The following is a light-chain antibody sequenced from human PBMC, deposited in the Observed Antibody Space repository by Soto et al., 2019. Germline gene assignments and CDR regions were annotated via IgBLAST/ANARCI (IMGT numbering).Light chain of an antibody. CDR1: QSISSSY. CDR3: QQYGSSSYT. Sequence: EIVLTQSPGTLSLSPGERATLSCRASQSISSSYLAWYQQKPGQAPRLLIYAASSRATGIPDRFSGSGSGTDXXXXXXXLXPEDFAVYYCQQYGSSSYTFGQGTQLEIK. J-gene: IGKJ2*01. V-gene: IGKV3-20*01. CDR2: AAS.